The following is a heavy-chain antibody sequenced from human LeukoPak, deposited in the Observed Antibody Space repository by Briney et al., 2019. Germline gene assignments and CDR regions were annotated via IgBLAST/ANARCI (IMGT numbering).Heavy chain of an antibody. CDR3: AKEPREWELPDS. V-gene: IGHV3-30*02. Sequence: GGSLRLSCAASGFTFSSYGMHWVRQAPGKGLEWVTFMRYDGSNQYYTDSVKGRFTISRDNSKNTLYLQMNSLRPEDTAVYYCAKEPREWELPDSWGQGTLVTVS. D-gene: IGHD1-26*01. CDR2: MRYDGSNQ. CDR1: GFTFSSYG. J-gene: IGHJ4*02.